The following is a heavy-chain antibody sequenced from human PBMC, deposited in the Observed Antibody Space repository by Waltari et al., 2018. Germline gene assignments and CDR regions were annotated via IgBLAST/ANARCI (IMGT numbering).Heavy chain of an antibody. J-gene: IGHJ6*02. CDR2: TYYTGST. D-gene: IGHD2-15*01. V-gene: IGHV4-59*01. CDR1: GGSIRSYY. CDR3: ARIGGEGSGRVDV. Sequence: QVQLQESGPGLVKPSETLSLTCSGSGGSIRSYYWSWLRQPPGKGLEWSAYTYYTGSTKYNPSLKSRVTMSADRSKNQFSLKLSSVTAADTAVYYCARIGGEGSGRVDVWGQGTTVTVSS.